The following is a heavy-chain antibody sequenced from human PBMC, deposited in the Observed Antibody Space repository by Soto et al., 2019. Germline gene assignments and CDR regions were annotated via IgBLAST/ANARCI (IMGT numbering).Heavy chain of an antibody. CDR3: ARRAETNGWNGFGADKYYFDF. CDR1: GYTFTSYY. Sequence: GASVKVSCKASGYTFTSYYMHWVRQAPGQGLEWMGIINPSGGSTSYAQKFQGRVTMTRDTSITTAHMELSSLRSEDTAVYYCARRAETNGWNGFGADKYYFDFWGQGTLVTVSS. J-gene: IGHJ4*02. V-gene: IGHV1-46*01. CDR2: INPSGGST. D-gene: IGHD1-1*01.